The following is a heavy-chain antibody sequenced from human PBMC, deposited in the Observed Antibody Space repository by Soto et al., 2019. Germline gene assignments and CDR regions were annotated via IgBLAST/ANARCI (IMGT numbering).Heavy chain of an antibody. CDR1: GGSISSGDYY. V-gene: IGHV4-30-4*01. Sequence: PSETLSLTCTVSGGSISSGDYYWSWIRQPPGKGLEWIGYIYYSGSTYYNPSLKSRVTISVDTSKNQFSLKLSSVTAADTAVYYCARADSSGYTLRDWFDPWGQVPLVTVSS. CDR3: ARADSSGYTLRDWFDP. D-gene: IGHD3-22*01. J-gene: IGHJ5*02. CDR2: IYYSGST.